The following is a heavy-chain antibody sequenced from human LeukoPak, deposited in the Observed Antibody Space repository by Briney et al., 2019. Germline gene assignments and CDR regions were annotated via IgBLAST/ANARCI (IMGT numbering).Heavy chain of an antibody. V-gene: IGHV3-23*01. D-gene: IGHD2-15*01. CDR1: GFIFSDYA. CDR3: ARDLGDIVPLYGMDV. CDR2: ITASSGNT. Sequence: GGSLRLSCAASGFIFSDYAMNWVRQAPGKGLEWVSSITASSGNTFYADSVKGRFTISRENSKNTLYLQMNSLRAEDTAVYYCARDLGDIVPLYGMDVWGKGTTVTVSS. J-gene: IGHJ6*04.